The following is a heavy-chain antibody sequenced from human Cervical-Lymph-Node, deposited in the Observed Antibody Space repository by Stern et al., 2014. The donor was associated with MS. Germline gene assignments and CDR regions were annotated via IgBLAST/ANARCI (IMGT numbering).Heavy chain of an antibody. CDR2: VSGSGGAT. D-gene: IGHD4-17*01. Sequence: EVQLVQSGGGWIQPGRSLRLSCAASGFTFSSDAMSWVRQAPGKGLEWVSGVSGSGGATYYADSGKGRFTISRDNSKNTLYLQMSSLRAEDTAVYYCAKWRTGLNWFDPWGQGTLVTVSS. J-gene: IGHJ5*02. V-gene: IGHV3-23*04. CDR3: AKWRTGLNWFDP. CDR1: GFTFSSDA.